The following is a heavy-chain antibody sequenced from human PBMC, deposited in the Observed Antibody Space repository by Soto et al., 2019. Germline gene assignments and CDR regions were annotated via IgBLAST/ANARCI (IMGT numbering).Heavy chain of an antibody. V-gene: IGHV3-23*01. CDR3: ATGVAIYVWGGMDV. CDR1: EASGFIFESFA. D-gene: IGHD3-9*01. CDR2: ISGPAGTL. J-gene: IGHJ6*02. Sequence: EVQVLESGGGLVQPGGSLRLSCVASEASGFIFESFAMNWVRQSPGKGLEWVAGISGPAGTLYYADSVKGRFTISRDNSRNSRVLQMNSLRAEDTAVYYCATGVAIYVWGGMDVWGQGTTVTVAS.